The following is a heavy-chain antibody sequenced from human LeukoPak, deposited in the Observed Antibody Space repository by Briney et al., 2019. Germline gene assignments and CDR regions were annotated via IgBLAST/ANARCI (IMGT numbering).Heavy chain of an antibody. D-gene: IGHD1-26*01. J-gene: IGHJ5*02. Sequence: KPSETLSLTCTVSGGSISSYYWSWIRQPAGKGLEWIGRIYASGSTNYNPSLKSRVTMSVDTSKSQFSLKLISVTAADTAVYYCARDPRGIVGANHNWLDPWGQGTLVTVSS. CDR1: GGSISSYY. CDR2: IYASGST. CDR3: ARDPRGIVGANHNWLDP. V-gene: IGHV4-4*07.